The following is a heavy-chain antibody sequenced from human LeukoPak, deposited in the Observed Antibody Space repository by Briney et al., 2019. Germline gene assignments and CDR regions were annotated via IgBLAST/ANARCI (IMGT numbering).Heavy chain of an antibody. CDR3: ARLPGRIAVAGTYLDY. CDR2: ISSSSSSYI. CDR1: GFTFSSNY. V-gene: IGHV3-21*01. Sequence: GGSLRLSCAASGFTFSSNYMIWVRQAPGKGLEWVSSISSSSSSYIYYSESVMGRFTISSENAKNSLHMHMNSVRAEVTSVYYCARLPGRIAVAGTYLDYWGQGTLVTVSS. J-gene: IGHJ4*02. D-gene: IGHD6-19*01.